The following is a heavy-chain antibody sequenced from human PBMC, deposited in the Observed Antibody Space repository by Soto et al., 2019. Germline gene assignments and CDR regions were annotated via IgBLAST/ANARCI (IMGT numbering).Heavy chain of an antibody. CDR3: AKDSQWLARGNFDY. D-gene: IGHD6-19*01. V-gene: IGHV3-23*01. CDR2: ISGSSGRT. CDR1: GFTFSNFA. J-gene: IGHJ4*02. Sequence: EVQLLESGGGLVQPGGSLRLSCAASGFTFSNFAMNWVRQAPGKGLEWVSSISGSSGRTNYADSVKGRFTISRDNSQNTVYLQMNRLRAEDTGVYYCAKDSQWLARGNFDYWGQGTQVTVSS.